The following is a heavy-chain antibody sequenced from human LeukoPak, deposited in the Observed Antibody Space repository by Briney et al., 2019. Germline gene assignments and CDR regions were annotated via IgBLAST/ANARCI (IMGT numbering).Heavy chain of an antibody. CDR3: ARDNWGSHAFDI. Sequence: GGSLRLSCAASGFTVSSNYMSWVRQAPGKGLEWVSVIYSGGSTYYADSVKGRFTISRDNSKNTLYLQMNSLRAEDTAVYYCARDNWGSHAFDIWGQGTMVTVSS. J-gene: IGHJ3*02. CDR2: IYSGGST. D-gene: IGHD7-27*01. CDR1: GFTVSSNY. V-gene: IGHV3-53*01.